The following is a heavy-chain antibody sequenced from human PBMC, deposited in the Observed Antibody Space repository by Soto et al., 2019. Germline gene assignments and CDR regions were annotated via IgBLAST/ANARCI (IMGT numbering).Heavy chain of an antibody. D-gene: IGHD1-7*01. J-gene: IGHJ4*01. CDR1: GFTFNNYA. V-gene: IGHV3-23*01. CDR3: ARYTRANYHGGFDY. Sequence: GGSLRLSCATSGFTFNNYAMSWVRQAPGKGLEWVSPLSGGGVSTYYADPVKGRFTISSDSSKNTLFLQMNSLRADDTAVYYCARYTRANYHGGFDYWGQGTLVTVSS. CDR2: LSGGGVST.